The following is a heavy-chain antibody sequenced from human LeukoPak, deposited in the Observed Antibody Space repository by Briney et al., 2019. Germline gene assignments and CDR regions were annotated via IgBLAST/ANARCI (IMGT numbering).Heavy chain of an antibody. CDR1: SYSISSGFY. D-gene: IGHD4-17*01. V-gene: IGHV4-38-2*02. CDR3: ARGGGPTVTIDY. J-gene: IGHJ4*02. Sequence: SETLSLTCNVSSYSISSGFYWGWIRQPPGKGLEWIGSIFHSGSTYYNPSLKSRVTISVDTSKNQFSLKLSSVTAADTAVYYCARGGGPTVTIDYWGQGTLVTVSS. CDR2: IFHSGST.